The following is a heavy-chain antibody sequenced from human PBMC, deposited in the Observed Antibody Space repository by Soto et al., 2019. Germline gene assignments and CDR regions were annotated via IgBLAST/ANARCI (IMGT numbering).Heavy chain of an antibody. CDR2: ISYDGSNK. CDR3: ARGWQLGNYYYYYGMDV. Sequence: SLRLSCAASGFTFSSYAMHWVRQAPGKGLEWVAVISYDGSNKYYADSVKGRFTISRDNSKNTLYLQMNSLRAEDTAVYYCARGWQLGNYYYYYGMDVWGQGTTVTVSS. D-gene: IGHD6-6*01. J-gene: IGHJ6*02. V-gene: IGHV3-30-3*01. CDR1: GFTFSSYA.